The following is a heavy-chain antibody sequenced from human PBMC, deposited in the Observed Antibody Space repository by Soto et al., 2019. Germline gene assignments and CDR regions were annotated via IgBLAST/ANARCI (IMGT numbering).Heavy chain of an antibody. CDR2: ISGSGGST. J-gene: IGHJ4*02. V-gene: IGHV3-23*01. D-gene: IGHD2-2*01. Sequence: EVQLLESGGGLVQPGGSLRLSCAASGFTFSSYAMSWVRQAPGKGLEWVSAISGSGGSTYYADSVKGRFTISRDNSKNTLYLQMNSLRAEDTAVYYCAKDHRVPARQDNRGVFDYWGQGTLVTVSS. CDR1: GFTFSSYA. CDR3: AKDHRVPARQDNRGVFDY.